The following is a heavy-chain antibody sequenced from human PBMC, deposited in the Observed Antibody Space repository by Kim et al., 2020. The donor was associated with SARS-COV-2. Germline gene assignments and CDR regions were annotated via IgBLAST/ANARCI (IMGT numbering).Heavy chain of an antibody. J-gene: IGHJ4*02. CDR2: ISYDGSNK. V-gene: IGHV3-30*18. D-gene: IGHD2-2*01. Sequence: GGSLRLSCAASGFTFSSYGMHWVRQAPGKGLEWVAVISYDGSNKYYADSVKGRFTISRDNSKNTLYLQMNSLRAEDTAVYYCAKDRVVVVPAAISHWGQGTLVTVSS. CDR3: AKDRVVVVPAAISH. CDR1: GFTFSSYG.